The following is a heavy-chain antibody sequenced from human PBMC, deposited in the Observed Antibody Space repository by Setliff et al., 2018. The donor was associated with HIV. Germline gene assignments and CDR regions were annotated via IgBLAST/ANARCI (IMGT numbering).Heavy chain of an antibody. Sequence: GGSLSLSCAASGFTFTYFWMSWVRQAPGKGLEWVANIKQDGSEKNYVDSVKGRFTISRDTAKNSLYLQMNSLRVEDTAVYYCARDHWVAGLDYWGQGTLVTVSS. V-gene: IGHV3-7*01. D-gene: IGHD6-19*01. CDR3: ARDHWVAGLDY. J-gene: IGHJ4*02. CDR1: GFTFTYFW. CDR2: IKQDGSEK.